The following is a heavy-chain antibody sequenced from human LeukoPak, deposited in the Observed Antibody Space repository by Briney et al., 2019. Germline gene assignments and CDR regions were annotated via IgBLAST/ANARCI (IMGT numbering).Heavy chain of an antibody. Sequence: SETLSLTCTVSGGSISSYYWSWIRQPPGNGLEWIGYIYYSGSTNYNPSLKSRVTISVDTSKNQFSLKLSSVTAADTAVYYCARGRNSKGHTDYWGQGTLVTVSS. CDR2: IYYSGST. CDR3: ARGRNSKGHTDY. CDR1: GGSISSYY. V-gene: IGHV4-59*01. J-gene: IGHJ4*02.